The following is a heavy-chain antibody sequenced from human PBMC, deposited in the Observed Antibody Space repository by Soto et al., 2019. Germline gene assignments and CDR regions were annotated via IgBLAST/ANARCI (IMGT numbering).Heavy chain of an antibody. V-gene: IGHV3-7*01. D-gene: IGHD6-19*01. CDR2: IKQDGSEK. J-gene: IGHJ6*02. CDR3: ARDADASGWYHYGFDV. Sequence: EVQLVESGGGLVQPGGSLRLSCAASGLTLSSYWMNWVRQAPGKGLEWVANIKQDGSEKYYVDSVKGRFFISRDNAKNSLYLQLNSLRAEDTAVYYCARDADASGWYHYGFDVWGQVALVTVSS. CDR1: GLTLSSYW.